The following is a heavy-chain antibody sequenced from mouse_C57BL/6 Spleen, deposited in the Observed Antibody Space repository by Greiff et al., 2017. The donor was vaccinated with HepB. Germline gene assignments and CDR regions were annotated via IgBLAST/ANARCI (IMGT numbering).Heavy chain of an antibody. CDR3: ARRGYEGGFAY. V-gene: IGHV1-69*01. D-gene: IGHD2-10*02. CDR2: IDPSDSYT. J-gene: IGHJ3*01. Sequence: VQLQQPGAELVMPGASVKLSCKASGYTFTSYWMHWVKQRPGQGLEWIGEIDPSDSYTNYNQKFKGKSTLTVDKSSSTAYMQLSSLTSEDSAVYYCARRGYEGGFAYWGQGTLVTVSA. CDR1: GYTFTSYW.